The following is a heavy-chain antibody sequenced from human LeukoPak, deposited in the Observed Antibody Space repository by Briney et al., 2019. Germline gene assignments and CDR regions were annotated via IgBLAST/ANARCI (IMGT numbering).Heavy chain of an antibody. CDR2: IYYSGST. CDR1: GGSISSYY. Sequence: SETLYLTCTVSGGSISSYYWSWIRQPPGKGLEWIGYIYYSGSTNYNPSLKSRVTISVDTSKNQFSLKLSSVTAADTAVYYCARYNWNDRYYYYGMDVWGQGTTVTVSS. V-gene: IGHV4-59*08. CDR3: ARYNWNDRYYYYGMDV. D-gene: IGHD1-1*01. J-gene: IGHJ6*02.